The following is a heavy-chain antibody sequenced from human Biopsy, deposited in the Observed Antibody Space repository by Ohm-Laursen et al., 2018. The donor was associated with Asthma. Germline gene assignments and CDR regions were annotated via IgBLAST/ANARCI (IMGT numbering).Heavy chain of an antibody. CDR3: ARERIAARQRRYYFDY. CDR1: GGTFSSYA. CDR2: IIPIFGTA. J-gene: IGHJ4*02. V-gene: IGHV1-69*13. D-gene: IGHD6-6*01. Sequence: VKISCKASGGTFSSYAIRWVRQAPGQGLEWMGGIIPIFGTANYAQKFQGRVTITADESTSTAYMELSSLRSEDTAVYYCARERIAARQRRYYFDYWGQGTLVTVSS.